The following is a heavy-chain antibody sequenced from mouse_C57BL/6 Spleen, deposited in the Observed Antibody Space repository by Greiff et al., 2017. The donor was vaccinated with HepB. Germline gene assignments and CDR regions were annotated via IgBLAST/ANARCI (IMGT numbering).Heavy chain of an antibody. V-gene: IGHV1-59*01. D-gene: IGHD3-2*02. CDR1: GYTFTSYW. Sequence: VQLQQPGAELVRPGTSVKLSCKASGYTFTSYWMHWVKQRPVQGLEWIGVIDPSDSYTNYNQKFKGKATLTVDTSSSTAYMQLSSLTSEDSAVYYCARTAQAVYAMDYWGQGTSVTVSS. J-gene: IGHJ4*01. CDR3: ARTAQAVYAMDY. CDR2: IDPSDSYT.